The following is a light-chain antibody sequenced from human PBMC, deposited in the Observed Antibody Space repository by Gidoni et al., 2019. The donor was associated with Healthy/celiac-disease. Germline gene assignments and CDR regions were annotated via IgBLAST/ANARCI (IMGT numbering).Light chain of an antibody. CDR1: SSDVGGYNY. V-gene: IGLV2-14*01. J-gene: IGLJ2*01. CDR3: SSYTSSSTLL. CDR2: EVS. Sequence: QSALTQPVAVSGSPGPSITISCTGTSSDVGGYNYVSWYQQHPGKAPKLMIYEVSNRPSGVSNRFSGSKSGNTASLTISGLQAEDEADYYCSSYTSSSTLLFGGGTKLTVL.